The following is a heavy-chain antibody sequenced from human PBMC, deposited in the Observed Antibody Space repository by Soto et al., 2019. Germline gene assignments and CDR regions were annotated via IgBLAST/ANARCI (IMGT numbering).Heavy chain of an antibody. CDR2: IYSGGST. J-gene: IGHJ3*02. CDR3: ARVAPYYYDSSGLYAFDI. D-gene: IGHD3-22*01. Sequence: VGSLRLSCAASGFTVSSNYMSWVRQAPGKGLEWVSVIYSGGSTYYADPVKGRFTISRDNSKNTLYLQMNSLRAEDTAVYYCARVAPYYYDSSGLYAFDIWGQGTMVTVSS. V-gene: IGHV3-53*01. CDR1: GFTVSSNY.